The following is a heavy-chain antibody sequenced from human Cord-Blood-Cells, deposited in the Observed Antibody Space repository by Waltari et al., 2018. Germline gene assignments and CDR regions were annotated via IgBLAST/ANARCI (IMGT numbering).Heavy chain of an antibody. V-gene: IGHV2-26*01. D-gene: IGHD7-27*01. Sequence: QVTLKESGPVLVKPTETLTLTCTVSGFSLSNARMGVSWIRQPPGKALEWLAHIFSNYEKSYSTSLKSRLTISKDTSKSQVVLTMTNMDPVDTATYYCARSSELGFDYWGQGTLVTVSS. J-gene: IGHJ4*02. CDR1: GFSLSNARMG. CDR3: ARSSELGFDY. CDR2: IFSNYEK.